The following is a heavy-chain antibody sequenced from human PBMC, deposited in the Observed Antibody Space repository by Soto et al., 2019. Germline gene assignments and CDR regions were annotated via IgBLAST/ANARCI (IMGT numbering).Heavy chain of an antibody. V-gene: IGHV2-5*02. CDR3: AHLNSGRYYFDY. J-gene: IGHJ4*02. D-gene: IGHD1-26*01. CDR1: GFYLSTSGVG. CDR2: LYWDDDK. Sequence: SGPTAGEPTQTLTLTCTFSGFYLSTSGVGVGWIRQPPGEALEWLALLYWDDDKRYSPSLRSRLTITKDISKRQVVLTMTNMDPVDTATYYCAHLNSGRYYFDYWGQGTQVTVSS.